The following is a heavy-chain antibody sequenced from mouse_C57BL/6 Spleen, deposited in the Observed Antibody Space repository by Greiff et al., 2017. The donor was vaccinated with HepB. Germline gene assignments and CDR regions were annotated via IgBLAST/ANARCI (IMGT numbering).Heavy chain of an antibody. Sequence: QVQLQQSGAELVKPGASVKISCTASGYAFSSYWMNWVKQRPGKGLEWIGQINPGDGDTNYNGKFKGKSTLTADKASSTAYMQLSSLTSEDSAVDFCSRGNYGNSAWFAYWGQGTLVTVSA. CDR3: SRGNYGNSAWFAY. V-gene: IGHV1-80*01. J-gene: IGHJ3*01. D-gene: IGHD2-1*01. CDR1: GYAFSSYW. CDR2: INPGDGDT.